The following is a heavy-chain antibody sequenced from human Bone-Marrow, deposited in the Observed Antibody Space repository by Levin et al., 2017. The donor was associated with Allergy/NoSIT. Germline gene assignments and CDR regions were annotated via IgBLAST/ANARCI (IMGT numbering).Heavy chain of an antibody. Sequence: GGSLRLSCAASGFTFSSYSMNWVRQAPGKGLEWVSSISSSSSYIYYADSVKGRFTISRDNAKNSLYLQMNSLRAEDTAVYYCARSTSYCGGDCYDYWYFDRWGRGTLVTVSS. V-gene: IGHV3-21*01. CDR2: ISSSSSYI. J-gene: IGHJ2*01. D-gene: IGHD2-21*02. CDR1: GFTFSSYS. CDR3: ARSTSYCGGDCYDYWYFDR.